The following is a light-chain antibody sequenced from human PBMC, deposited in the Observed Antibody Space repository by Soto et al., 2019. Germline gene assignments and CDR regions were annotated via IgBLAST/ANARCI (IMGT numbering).Light chain of an antibody. CDR3: QQYNSYSYT. V-gene: IGKV1-5*03. Sequence: IQMTQGPSTRSASVGDIVTITCRTSQSISSWLAWYQQKPGKAPKLLIYKASSLESGVPSRFSGSGSGTEFTLTISSLQPDDFATYYCQQYNSYSYTFGQGTKVDIK. J-gene: IGKJ2*01. CDR1: QSISSW. CDR2: KAS.